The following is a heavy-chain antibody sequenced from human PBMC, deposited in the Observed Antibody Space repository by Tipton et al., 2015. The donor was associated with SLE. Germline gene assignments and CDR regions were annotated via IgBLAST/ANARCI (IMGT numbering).Heavy chain of an antibody. CDR1: GGSFSGYY. CDR2: INHSGST. J-gene: IGHJ3*02. D-gene: IGHD3-22*01. V-gene: IGHV4-34*01. Sequence: TLSLTCTVYGGSFSGYYWSWIRQPPGKGLEWIGEINHSGSTNYNPSLKSRVTISVDTSKSQFSLKLSSVTAADTAVYYCARVDYYDSSGYYSDDAFDIWGQGTMVTVSS. CDR3: ARVDYYDSSGYYSDDAFDI.